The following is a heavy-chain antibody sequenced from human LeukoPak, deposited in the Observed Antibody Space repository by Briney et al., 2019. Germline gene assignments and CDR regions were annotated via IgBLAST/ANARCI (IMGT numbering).Heavy chain of an antibody. CDR3: ARVPAPSSYYYYYGMDV. J-gene: IGHJ6*02. Sequence: GGSLRLSCAASGFTFSSYAMHWVRQAPGKGLEWVANIKQDGSEKYYVDSVKGRFTISRDNAKNSLYLQMNSLRAEDTAVYYCARVPAPSSYYYYYGMDVWGQGTTVTVSS. CDR2: IKQDGSEK. CDR1: GFTFSSYA. V-gene: IGHV3-7*01.